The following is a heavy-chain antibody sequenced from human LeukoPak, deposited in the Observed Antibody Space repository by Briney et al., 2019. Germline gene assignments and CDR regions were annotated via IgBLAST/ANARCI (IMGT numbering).Heavy chain of an antibody. CDR2: IYHSGST. D-gene: IGHD3-22*01. Sequence: SETLSLTCAVSGDSISSSNWWSWVRQPPGKGLEWIGEIYHSGSTNYNPSLQSRVTMSVDNSENHFSLKLSSVGAADTALYHCARSTVSVITRGAFDIWGQGTMVTVSS. J-gene: IGHJ3*02. CDR3: ARSTVSVITRGAFDI. CDR1: GDSISSSNW. V-gene: IGHV4-4*02.